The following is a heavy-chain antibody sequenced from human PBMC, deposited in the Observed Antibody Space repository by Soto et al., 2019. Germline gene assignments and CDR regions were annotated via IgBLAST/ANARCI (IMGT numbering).Heavy chain of an antibody. CDR3: AKWRVLEWLLIGY. D-gene: IGHD3-3*01. CDR1: GFTFSSYA. Sequence: EVQLLESGGGLVQPGGSLRLSCAASGFTFSSYAMSWVRQAPGKGLEWVSAISGSGGSTYYADSVKGRFTISRDNPKNTLDLQMNSLSAEDTAVYYCAKWRVLEWLLIGYRGQGTLVTVSS. CDR2: ISGSGGST. J-gene: IGHJ4*02. V-gene: IGHV3-23*01.